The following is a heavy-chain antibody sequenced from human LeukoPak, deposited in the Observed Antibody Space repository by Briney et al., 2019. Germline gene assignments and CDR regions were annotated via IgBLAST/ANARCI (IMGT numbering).Heavy chain of an antibody. D-gene: IGHD4-17*01. J-gene: IGHJ4*02. Sequence: GRSLRLSCAASGFTFSSYGMHWVRQAPGKGLEWVAVISYDGSNKYYADSVKGRFTISRDNSKNTLYLQMNSLRAEDTAVYYCAKIGLTTVTTGAGGYFDYWGQGTLVTVSS. V-gene: IGHV3-30*18. CDR2: ISYDGSNK. CDR1: GFTFSSYG. CDR3: AKIGLTTVTTGAGGYFDY.